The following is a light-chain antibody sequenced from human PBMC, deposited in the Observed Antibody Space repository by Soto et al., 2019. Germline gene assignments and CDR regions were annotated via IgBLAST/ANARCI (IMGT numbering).Light chain of an antibody. Sequence: QSVLTQPASVSGSPGQSITISCTGTSSDIGNYDFVSWYQQVPGTAPKAMIYEVSSRPSGVSNRFSGSKSGNTASLTISGLQAEDEAYYFCCSYAGGTSWVFGSGTKVTVL. CDR3: CSYAGGTSWV. CDR2: EVS. CDR1: SSDIGNYDF. J-gene: IGLJ3*02. V-gene: IGLV2-23*02.